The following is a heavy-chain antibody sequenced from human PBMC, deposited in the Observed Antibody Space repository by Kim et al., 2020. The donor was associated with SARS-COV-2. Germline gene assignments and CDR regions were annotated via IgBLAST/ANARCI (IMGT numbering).Heavy chain of an antibody. J-gene: IGHJ3*02. CDR3: ARLGTVAGTGHAFDI. V-gene: IGHV3-21*01. D-gene: IGHD6-19*01. Sequence: DSGKGRFTISRDNAKNSRYLQMNSLRAEDTAVYYCARLGTVAGTGHAFDIWGQGTMVTVSS.